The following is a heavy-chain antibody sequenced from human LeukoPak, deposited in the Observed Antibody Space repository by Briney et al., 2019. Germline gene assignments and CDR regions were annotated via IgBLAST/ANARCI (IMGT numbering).Heavy chain of an antibody. J-gene: IGHJ3*02. CDR3: ARGWYGGPYGRDAFDI. CDR2: IYYSGST. Sequence: PSETLSLTCTVSGGSISSSSYYWGWIRQPPGKGLEGIGSIYYSGSTYYNPSLKSRATISVDTSKNQFSLRLSSVTAADTAVYYCARGWYGGPYGRDAFDIWGQGTMVTVSS. CDR1: GGSISSSSYY. V-gene: IGHV4-39*07. D-gene: IGHD4-23*01.